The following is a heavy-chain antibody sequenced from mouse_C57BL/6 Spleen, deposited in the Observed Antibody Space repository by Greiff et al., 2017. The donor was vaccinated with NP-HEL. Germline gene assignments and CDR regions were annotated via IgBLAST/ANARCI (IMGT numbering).Heavy chain of an antibody. V-gene: IGHV1-18*01. J-gene: IGHJ4*01. Sequence: VQLQQSGPELVKPGASVKIPCKASGYTFTDYNMDWVKQSHGKSLEWIGDINPNNGGTIYNQKFKGKATLTVDKSSSTAYMELRSLTSEDTAVYYCARIPFDGYYAMDYWGQGTSVTVSS. CDR3: ARIPFDGYYAMDY. CDR1: GYTFTDYN. D-gene: IGHD2-3*01. CDR2: INPNNGGT.